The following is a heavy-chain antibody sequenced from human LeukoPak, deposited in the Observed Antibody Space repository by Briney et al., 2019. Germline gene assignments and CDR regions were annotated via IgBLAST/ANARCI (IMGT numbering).Heavy chain of an antibody. J-gene: IGHJ5*02. Sequence: GGSLRLSCAASGFTFSSFAMSWVRQPPGKGLEWVSGISRSGGSTYYADSVKGRFTISRDNSKNTLYLQMNSLRGEDTAVYYCAKTGSTVTALNWFDPWGQGTLVTVSS. CDR3: AKTGSTVTALNWFDP. CDR1: GFTFSSFA. V-gene: IGHV3-23*01. D-gene: IGHD4-17*01. CDR2: ISRSGGST.